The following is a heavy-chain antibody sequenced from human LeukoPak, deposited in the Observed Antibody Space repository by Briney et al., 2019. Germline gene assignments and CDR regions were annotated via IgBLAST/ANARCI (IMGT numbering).Heavy chain of an antibody. Sequence: SETLSLTCTVSGGSISSYYWSWIRQPAGKGLEWIGRIYTSGSTNYNPSLKSRVTISVDKSKNQFSLKLSSVTTADTAVYYCAREDRRILDYWGQGTLVTVSS. CDR1: GGSISSYY. J-gene: IGHJ4*02. CDR2: IYTSGST. D-gene: IGHD2-15*01. CDR3: AREDRRILDY. V-gene: IGHV4-4*07.